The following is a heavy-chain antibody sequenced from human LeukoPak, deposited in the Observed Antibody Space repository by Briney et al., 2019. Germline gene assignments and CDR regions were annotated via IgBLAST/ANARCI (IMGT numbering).Heavy chain of an antibody. CDR1: GFTFSSYS. V-gene: IGHV3-21*01. J-gene: IGHJ3*02. CDR2: ISSSSSYI. Sequence: GGSLRLSCAASGFTFSSYSMNWVRQAPGKGLEWPSSISSSSSYIYYADSVKGRFTISRDNAKNSLYLQMNSLRAEDTAVYYCARDSSQQLVPDAFDIWGQGTMVTVSS. D-gene: IGHD6-13*01. CDR3: ARDSSQQLVPDAFDI.